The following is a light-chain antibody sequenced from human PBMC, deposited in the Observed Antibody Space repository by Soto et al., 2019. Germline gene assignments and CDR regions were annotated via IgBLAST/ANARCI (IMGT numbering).Light chain of an antibody. J-gene: IGKJ1*01. CDR2: AAS. Sequence: DIQMTQSPSSLSASVGDRVTITCRASQSISTYLNWYQQKPGKAPKLLIYAASSLQSGVPSRFSGSGSGTDFTLTISSLQPEDFASYYCQQSSSTPPAFGQVTKVEIK. V-gene: IGKV1-39*01. CDR1: QSISTY. CDR3: QQSSSTPPA.